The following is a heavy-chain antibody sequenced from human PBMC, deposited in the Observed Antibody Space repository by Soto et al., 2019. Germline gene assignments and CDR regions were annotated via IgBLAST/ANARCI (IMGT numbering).Heavy chain of an antibody. CDR1: GGTFSSYA. CDR3: AILLSTVTTGFNWFDP. J-gene: IGHJ5*02. V-gene: IGHV1-69*01. CDR2: IIPIFGTA. Sequence: QVQLVQSGAAVKKPGSSVKVSCKASGGTFSSYAISWVRQAPGQGLEWMGGIIPIFGTANYAQKFQGRVTITADESTSTAYMELSSLRSEDTAVYYCAILLSTVTTGFNWFDPWGQGPLVTVSS. D-gene: IGHD4-17*01.